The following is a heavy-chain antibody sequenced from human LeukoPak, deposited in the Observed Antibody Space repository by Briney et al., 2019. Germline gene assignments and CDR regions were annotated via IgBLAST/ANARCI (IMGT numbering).Heavy chain of an antibody. Sequence: SVKVSCKASGYTFTSYDINWVRQAPGQGLEWMGGIIPIFGTANYAQKFQGRVTITTDESTSTVYMELSSLRSEDTAVYYCARSGSPTGYYFDYWGQGTLVTVSS. V-gene: IGHV1-69*05. CDR1: GYTFTSYD. D-gene: IGHD3-10*01. CDR3: ARSGSPTGYYFDY. CDR2: IIPIFGTA. J-gene: IGHJ4*02.